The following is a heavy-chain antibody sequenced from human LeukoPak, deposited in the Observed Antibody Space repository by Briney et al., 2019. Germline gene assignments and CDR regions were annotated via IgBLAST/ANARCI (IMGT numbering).Heavy chain of an antibody. V-gene: IGHV3-74*01. CDR2: ISSDGITT. Sequence: GGSLRLSCAASGFTLSSYSMNWVRQAPGKGLVWVSRISSDGITTSYADSVKGRFTISRDNAKNTLYVQMNSLRVEDTAVYYCAGGAAAAFDYWGQGTLVTVSS. CDR3: AGGAAAAFDY. J-gene: IGHJ4*02. D-gene: IGHD6-13*01. CDR1: GFTLSSYS.